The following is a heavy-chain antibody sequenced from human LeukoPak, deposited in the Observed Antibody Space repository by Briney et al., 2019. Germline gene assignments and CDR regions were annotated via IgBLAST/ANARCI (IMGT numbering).Heavy chain of an antibody. CDR3: ARNVGLAAATAVGAFDV. CDR2: VYRSGST. Sequence: SETLSLTCAVSGGSVNTGGFSWSWIRQPPRQGLEWIGYVYRSGSTLYNPSLHSRVVMSLDKSNNRFSLQLHSVTAADTAMYFCARNVGLAAATAVGAFDVWGQGTMVTVSS. CDR1: GGSVNTGGFS. J-gene: IGHJ3*01. V-gene: IGHV4-30-2*01. D-gene: IGHD6-25*01.